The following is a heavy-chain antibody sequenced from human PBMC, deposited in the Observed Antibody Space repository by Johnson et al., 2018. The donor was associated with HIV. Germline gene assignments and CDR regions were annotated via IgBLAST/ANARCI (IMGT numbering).Heavy chain of an antibody. D-gene: IGHD5-24*01. CDR2: ISSSGSII. CDR1: GFTFSDYY. Sequence: QVQLVESGGGLVKPGGSLRLSCAASGFTFSDYYMSWIRQAPGKGLEWVSYISSSGSIIYYADSVKGRFTISRDNSKNTLYLQMISLRGEDTAVCYCARDQVVEMATIIGDDAFDIWGQGTMVTVSS. CDR3: ARDQVVEMATIIGDDAFDI. J-gene: IGHJ3*02. V-gene: IGHV3-11*04.